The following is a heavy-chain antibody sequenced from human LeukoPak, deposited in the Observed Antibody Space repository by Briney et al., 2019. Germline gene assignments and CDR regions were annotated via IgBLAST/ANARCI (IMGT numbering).Heavy chain of an antibody. CDR3: AKEYCSSTSCYRGTNWFDP. CDR2: IYSGDST. CDR1: GFTVSSNY. Sequence: GGSLRLSCAASGFTVSSNYMSWVRQAPGKGLEWVSVIYSGDSTYYADSVKGRFTISRGNSKNTLYLQMNSLRAEDTAVYYCAKEYCSSTSCYRGTNWFDPWGQGTLVTVSS. D-gene: IGHD2-2*02. V-gene: IGHV3-53*01. J-gene: IGHJ5*02.